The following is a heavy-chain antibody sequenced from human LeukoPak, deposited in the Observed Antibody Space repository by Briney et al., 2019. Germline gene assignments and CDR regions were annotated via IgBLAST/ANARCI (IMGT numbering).Heavy chain of an antibody. D-gene: IGHD2-15*01. CDR1: GGSISTYY. CDR3: ARVACSGGSCYHFDY. V-gene: IGHV4-4*07. Sequence: SETLSLTCTVSGGSISTYYWTWIRQPAGKGLEWIGRIYTSGITDYNPSLKSRVTVSVDTSKNQFSLKLSSVTAADTAVYYCARVACSGGSCYHFDYWGQGTLVTVS. J-gene: IGHJ4*02. CDR2: IYTSGIT.